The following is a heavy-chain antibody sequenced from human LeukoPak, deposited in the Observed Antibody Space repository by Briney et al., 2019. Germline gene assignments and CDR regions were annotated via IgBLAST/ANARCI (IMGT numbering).Heavy chain of an antibody. J-gene: IGHJ5*02. CDR2: ISSSGSTI. D-gene: IGHD5-18*01. CDR1: GFTFSDYY. V-gene: IGHV3-11*04. Sequence: PGGSLRLSCAASGFTFSDYYMSWIRQAPGKGLEWVSYISSSGSTIYYADSVKGRFTISRDNAKNSLYLQMNSLRAEDTAVYYCAGGYTAMANWFDPWGQGTLVTVSS. CDR3: AGGYTAMANWFDP.